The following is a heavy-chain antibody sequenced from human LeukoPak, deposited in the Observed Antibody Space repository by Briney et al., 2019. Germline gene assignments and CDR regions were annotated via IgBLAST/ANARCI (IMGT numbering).Heavy chain of an antibody. J-gene: IGHJ6*03. V-gene: IGHV1-24*01. CDR2: FDPEDGET. Sequence: ASVKVSCKVSGYTLTELSMHWVRQAPGKGLEWMGGFDPEDGETIYAQKFQGRVTMTEDTSTDTAYMELSSLRSEDTAVYYCAADYGGKSRAEGWYYYYMDVWGKGTTVTVSS. CDR3: AADYGGKSRAEGWYYYYMDV. CDR1: GYTLTELS. D-gene: IGHD4-23*01.